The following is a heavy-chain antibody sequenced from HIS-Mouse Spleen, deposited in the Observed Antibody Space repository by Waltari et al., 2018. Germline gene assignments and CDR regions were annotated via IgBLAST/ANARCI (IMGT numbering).Heavy chain of an antibody. V-gene: IGHV4-59*01. J-gene: IGHJ5*02. CDR3: ARLGCSSTSCYADNWFDP. CDR2: IYYSGST. CDR1: GGSISSYY. Sequence: QVQLQESGPGLVKPSETLSLTCTVSGGSISSYYWRWIRQPPGKGLEWIGYIYYSGSTNYNPSLKSRVTISVDTSKNQFSLKLSSVTAADTAVYYCARLGCSSTSCYADNWFDPWGQGTLVTVSS. D-gene: IGHD2-2*01.